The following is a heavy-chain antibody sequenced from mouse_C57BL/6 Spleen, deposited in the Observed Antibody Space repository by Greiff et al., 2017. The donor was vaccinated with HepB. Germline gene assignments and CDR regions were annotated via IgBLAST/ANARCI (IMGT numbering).Heavy chain of an antibody. CDR1: GYAFSSSW. V-gene: IGHV1-82*01. CDR2: IYPGDGDT. J-gene: IGHJ1*03. CDR3: ARGIYYDYDVGWYFDV. Sequence: QVHVKQSGPELVKPGASVKISCKASGYAFSSSWMNWVKQRPGKGLEWIGRIYPGDGDTNYNGKFKGKATLTADKSSSTAYMQLSSLTSEDSAVYFCARGIYYDYDVGWYFDVWGTGTTVTVSS. D-gene: IGHD2-4*01.